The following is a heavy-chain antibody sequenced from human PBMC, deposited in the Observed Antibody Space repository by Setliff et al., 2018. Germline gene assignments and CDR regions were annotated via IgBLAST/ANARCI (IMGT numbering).Heavy chain of an antibody. CDR1: GGSISNYY. CDR2: IYYNGRS. V-gene: IGHV4-59*01. Sequence: LSLTCTVSGGSISNYYWSWIRQSPGKGLEWIGFIYYNGRSDHNPSFQSRVSMSVDRSKNQFSLNLRAMTAADTAVYYCAREGGGSGWTPDSWGQGTLVTVSS. CDR3: AREGGGSGWTPDS. D-gene: IGHD6-19*01. J-gene: IGHJ4*02.